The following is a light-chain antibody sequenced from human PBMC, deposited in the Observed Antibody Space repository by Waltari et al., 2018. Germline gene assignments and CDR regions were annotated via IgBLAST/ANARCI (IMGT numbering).Light chain of an antibody. CDR3: MQALQTPVT. CDR1: RSLLHSNGYNY. CDR2: LGS. Sequence: DIVMTQSPLSLPVTPGEPASISCRSSRSLLHSNGYNYLDCYLQKPGQSPQLLIYLGSNRASGVPDRFSGSGSGTDFTLKISRVEAEDVGVYYCMQALQTPVTFGQGTRVEIK. V-gene: IGKV2-28*01. J-gene: IGKJ1*01.